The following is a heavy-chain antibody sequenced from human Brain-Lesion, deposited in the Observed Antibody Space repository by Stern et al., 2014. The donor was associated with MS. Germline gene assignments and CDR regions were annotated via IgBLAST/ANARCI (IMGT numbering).Heavy chain of an antibody. J-gene: IGHJ5*02. CDR1: GGSVSSTSYA. CDR3: AGEEDIRYCSGGSCTGNWFDP. D-gene: IGHD2-15*01. Sequence: QVQLVESGPGLVKPSETLSLTCTVAGGSVSSTSYAWAWIRQPPGKGLEWIGAIYYSGNTYYSPSLKSRLTISLDTPKNPFSLKLRFVTAADTAVYYCAGEEDIRYCSGGSCTGNWFDPWGQGTLVTVSS. V-gene: IGHV4-39*01. CDR2: IYYSGNT.